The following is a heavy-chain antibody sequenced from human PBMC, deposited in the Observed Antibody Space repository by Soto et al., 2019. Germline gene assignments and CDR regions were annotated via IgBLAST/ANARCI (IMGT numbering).Heavy chain of an antibody. Sequence: EVQLVESGGGLVQPGGSLRLSCAASGFTFSSYWMSWVHQAPGKGLEWVANIKQDGSEKYYVDSVKGRFTISRDNAKNSLYLQMNSLRAEDTAVYYCARDWVGYQLLESYYYYGMDVWGQGTTVTVSS. D-gene: IGHD2-2*01. V-gene: IGHV3-7*01. CDR2: IKQDGSEK. J-gene: IGHJ6*02. CDR3: ARDWVGYQLLESYYYYGMDV. CDR1: GFTFSSYW.